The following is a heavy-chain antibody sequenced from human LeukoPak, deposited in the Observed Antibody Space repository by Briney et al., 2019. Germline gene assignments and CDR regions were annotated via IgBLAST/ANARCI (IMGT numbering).Heavy chain of an antibody. D-gene: IGHD5-18*01. V-gene: IGHV3-33*01. CDR1: GFTFSSYG. CDR3: ARGSDYSYGYTYGMDV. CDR2: IWYDGTNE. Sequence: GRSLRLSCAASGFTFSSYGMHWVRQAPGKGLEWVAVIWYDGTNEYYGDSVKGRFTIFRGNSENTLYLQMNSLRAEDTAVYYCARGSDYSYGYTYGMDVWGQGTTVTVSS. J-gene: IGHJ6*02.